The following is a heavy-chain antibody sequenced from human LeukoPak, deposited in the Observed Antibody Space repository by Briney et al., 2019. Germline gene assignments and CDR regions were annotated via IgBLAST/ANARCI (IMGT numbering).Heavy chain of an antibody. CDR3: AKDRYMGGSAPDY. V-gene: IGHV3-33*06. Sequence: PGRPLRLSCAASGFTFSSYGMHWVRQAPGKGLEWVAVIWYDGSNKYYADSVKGRFTISRDNSKDTLYLQMNSLRAEDTAVYYCAKDRYMGGSAPDYWGQGTLVTVSS. CDR2: IWYDGSNK. D-gene: IGHD3-10*01. J-gene: IGHJ4*02. CDR1: GFTFSSYG.